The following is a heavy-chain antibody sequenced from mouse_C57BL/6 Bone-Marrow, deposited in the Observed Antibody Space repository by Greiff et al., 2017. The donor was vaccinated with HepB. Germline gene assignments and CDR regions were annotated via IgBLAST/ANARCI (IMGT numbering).Heavy chain of an antibody. CDR1: GFTFSDYY. D-gene: IGHD3-1*01. J-gene: IGHJ4*01. CDR3: ARHRGLLSYAMDY. CDR2: ISNGGGST. Sequence: EVQGVESGGGLVQPGGSLKLSCAASGFTFSDYYMYWVRQTPEKRLEWVAYISNGGGSTYYPDTVKGRFTISRDNAKNTLYLQMSRLKSEDTAMYYCARHRGLLSYAMDYWGQGTSVTVSS. V-gene: IGHV5-12*01.